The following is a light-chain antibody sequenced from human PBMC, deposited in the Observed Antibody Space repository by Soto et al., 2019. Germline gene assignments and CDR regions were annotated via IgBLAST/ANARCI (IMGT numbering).Light chain of an antibody. CDR2: GAS. V-gene: IGKV1-16*02. CDR3: LQYNRFPWT. Sequence: DTQMTQSPSSLSASAGDRVTITCRATEDIGRYVAWFQQKPGKAPKSLIYGASTLQNGVPSKFSGSGSGTDFTLTISGLQPEDSATYYCLQYNRFPWTSGQGTKVEIK. J-gene: IGKJ1*01. CDR1: EDIGRY.